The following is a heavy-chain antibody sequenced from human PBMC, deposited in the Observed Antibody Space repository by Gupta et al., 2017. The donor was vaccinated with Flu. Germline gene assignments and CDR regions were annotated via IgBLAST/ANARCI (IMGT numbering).Heavy chain of an antibody. Sequence: EAQLVASAGKLVQPGGSLRPSCVASPLIFTNYDMNWVHQAPGKGMEWISYVSITGKTTYYADSLKDRCAVSPDNTTNLVYPQMNSLGPDDAAVDYCERSGTLHEAFDVWGQGTVVTVSS. CDR2: VSITGKTT. CDR1: PLIFTNYD. J-gene: IGHJ3*01. CDR3: ERSGTLHEAFDV. V-gene: IGHV3-48*03. D-gene: IGHD1-1*01.